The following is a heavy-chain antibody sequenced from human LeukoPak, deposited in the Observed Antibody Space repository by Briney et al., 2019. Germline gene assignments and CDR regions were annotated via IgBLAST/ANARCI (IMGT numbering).Heavy chain of an antibody. CDR1: GFTFSSYA. Sequence: PGGTLRLSCAASGFTFSSYAITWVRQAPGKGLEWVSGISGSGGSTYYADSVKGRFTISRDNSKNTLYLQMNSLRAEDTAVYYCARGPGYMDVWGKGTTVTISS. CDR3: ARGPGYMDV. CDR2: ISGSGGST. V-gene: IGHV3-23*01. J-gene: IGHJ6*03.